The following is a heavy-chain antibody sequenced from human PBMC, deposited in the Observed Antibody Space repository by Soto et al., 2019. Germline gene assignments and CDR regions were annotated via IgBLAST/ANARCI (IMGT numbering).Heavy chain of an antibody. CDR1: GFTFDDYA. J-gene: IGHJ4*02. CDR3: AKDKRAALDSFDY. D-gene: IGHD2-15*01. V-gene: IGHV3-9*01. Sequence: GGSLRLSCAASGFTFDDYAMHWVRQAPGKGLEWVSGISWSSGWIAYADSVKGRFTISRDNAKNSLYLQMNSLRPEDTALYYCAKDKRAALDSFDYWGQGALVTVSS. CDR2: ISWSSGWI.